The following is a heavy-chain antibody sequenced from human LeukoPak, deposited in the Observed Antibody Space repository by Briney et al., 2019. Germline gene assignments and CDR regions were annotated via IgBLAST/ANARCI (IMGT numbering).Heavy chain of an antibody. D-gene: IGHD6-19*01. CDR1: GFTFTYS. CDR2: INQDGSER. V-gene: IGHV3-7*01. Sequence: GSLRLSCAASGFTFTYSMSWVRQVPGKGLEWVATINQDGSERQHVDSVKGRFSISRDNPKNSLYLQMDSLRAEDTAIYYCARGSGWLDYWGQGTLVTVSS. CDR3: ARGSGWLDY. J-gene: IGHJ4*02.